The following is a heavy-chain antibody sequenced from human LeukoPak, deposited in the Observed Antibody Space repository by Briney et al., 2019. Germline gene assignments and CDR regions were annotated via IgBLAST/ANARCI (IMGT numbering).Heavy chain of an antibody. D-gene: IGHD3-3*01. V-gene: IGHV3-23*01. CDR2: ISGSGGST. J-gene: IGHJ6*03. CDR3: ARDYDFWSGYTYYYYMDV. Sequence: GGSLRLSCAASGFAFSSYAMSWVRQAPGKGLEWVSAISGSGGSTYYADSVKGRFTISRDNAKNSLYLQMNSLRAEDTAVYYCARDYDFWSGYTYYYYMDVWGKGTTVTVSS. CDR1: GFAFSSYA.